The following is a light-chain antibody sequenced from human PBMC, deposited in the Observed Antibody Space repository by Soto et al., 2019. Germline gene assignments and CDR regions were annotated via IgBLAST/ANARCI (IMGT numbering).Light chain of an antibody. Sequence: QSVLTQPRSVSGSPGQSVTISCTGTSSDVGGYNYVSWYQQHPGKGPKLMIYDVNKRPSGVPDRFSGSKSGNTASLTISGLQAEDEADYYCCSYAGIWEVFGGGTKLTVL. V-gene: IGLV2-11*01. CDR3: CSYAGIWEV. J-gene: IGLJ2*01. CDR2: DVN. CDR1: SSDVGGYNY.